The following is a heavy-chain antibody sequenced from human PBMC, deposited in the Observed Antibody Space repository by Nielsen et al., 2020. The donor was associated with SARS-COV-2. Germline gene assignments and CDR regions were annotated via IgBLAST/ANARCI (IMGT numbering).Heavy chain of an antibody. D-gene: IGHD3-10*01. CDR1: GFTFSSYG. CDR2: ISYDGSNK. CDR3: AKVWFGELIDC. J-gene: IGHJ4*02. Sequence: GGSLRLSCAASGFTFSSYGMHWVRQAPGKGLEWVAVISYDGSNKYYADSVKGRFAISRDNSKNTLYLQMNSLRAEDTAVYYCAKVWFGELIDCWGQGTLVTVSS. V-gene: IGHV3-30*18.